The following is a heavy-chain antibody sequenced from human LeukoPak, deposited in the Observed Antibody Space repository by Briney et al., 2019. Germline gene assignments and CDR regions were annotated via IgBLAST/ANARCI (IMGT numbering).Heavy chain of an antibody. CDR3: ARDPRVTYCSGGSCPRGGY. CDR1: GFTFSSYS. Sequence: GGSLRLSCAASGFTFSSYSMNWVRQAPGKGLEWVSSISSSSSYIYYADSVKGRFTISRDNAKNSLYLQMNSLRAEDTAVYYCARDPRVTYCSGGSCPRGGYWGQGTLVTVSS. V-gene: IGHV3-21*01. J-gene: IGHJ4*02. CDR2: ISSSSSYI. D-gene: IGHD2-15*01.